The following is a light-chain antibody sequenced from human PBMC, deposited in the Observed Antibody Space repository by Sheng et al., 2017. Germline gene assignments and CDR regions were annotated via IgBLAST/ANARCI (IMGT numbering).Light chain of an antibody. CDR2: GAS. Sequence: ETVLTQSPGVLSLSLGERATLSCRASQRISSSYIAWYQQKPGQAPRLLIYGASNRATGIPERFSGSGSGTDFSLTISRLEPEDSAVFYXQQYDSSPPTFGGGTKVEIK. CDR1: QRISSSY. J-gene: IGKJ4*02. CDR3: QQYDSSPPT. V-gene: IGKV3-20*01.